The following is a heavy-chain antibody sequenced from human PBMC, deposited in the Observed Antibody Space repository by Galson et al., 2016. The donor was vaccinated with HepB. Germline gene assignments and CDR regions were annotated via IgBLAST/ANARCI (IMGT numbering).Heavy chain of an antibody. CDR2: ISEDGTQK. CDR1: GFTFSDYT. J-gene: IGHJ4*02. Sequence: SLRLSCAASGFTFSDYTMHWIRQAPGQAPGEGLEWVAVISEDGTQKYLADSVKGRFTISRDNSRSILYLQMNSLRREDTAIYYCARAVVSAWHTFDSWGQGTLVPVSS. D-gene: IGHD6-25*01. CDR3: ARAVVSAWHTFDS. V-gene: IGHV3-30*04.